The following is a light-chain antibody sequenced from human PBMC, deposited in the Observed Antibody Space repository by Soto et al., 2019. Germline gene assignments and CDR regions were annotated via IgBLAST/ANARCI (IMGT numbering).Light chain of an antibody. V-gene: IGLV2-8*01. CDR1: SSDVGGYNY. CDR2: EVN. J-gene: IGLJ1*01. CDR3: SSYAGSSNV. Sequence: QSLLALPPSASGSPGQSVAISCTGTSSDVGGYNYVSWYQQHPGKAPKLMIYEVNKRPSGVPDRFSGSKSGNTAARTVSGLQAEDEADYYCSSYAGSSNVFGTGSRSPS.